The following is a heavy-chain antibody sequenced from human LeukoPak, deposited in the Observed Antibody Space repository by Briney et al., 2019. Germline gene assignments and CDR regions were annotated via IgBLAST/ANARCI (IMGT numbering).Heavy chain of an antibody. CDR3: ARALYDFWSGYLGGMDV. CDR2: IESGSNT. J-gene: IGHJ6*02. V-gene: IGHV3-66*01. CDR1: GFTISDNY. D-gene: IGHD3-3*01. Sequence: GGSLRLSCAASGFTISDNYMSWVRQAPGKGLEWVSIIESGSNTYYTDSVKGRFTISRENAKNSLYLQMNSLRAGDTAVYYCARALYDFWSGYLGGMDVWGQGTTVTVSS.